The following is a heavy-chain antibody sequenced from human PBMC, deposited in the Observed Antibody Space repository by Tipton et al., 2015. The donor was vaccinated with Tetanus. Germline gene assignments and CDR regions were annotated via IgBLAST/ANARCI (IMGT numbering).Heavy chain of an antibody. CDR2: IYISGST. D-gene: IGHD1-26*01. CDR1: GGSMSRYY. V-gene: IGHV4-4*07. Sequence: TLSLTCSVSGGSMSRYYWTWIRQPAGKGLEWIGRIYISGSTNYNPSLKSRVTMSLDTSKNQFSLEVSSVTAADTAVYYCARDHRLSASYAGWFDPWGQGTLVTVSS. J-gene: IGHJ5*02. CDR3: ARDHRLSASYAGWFDP.